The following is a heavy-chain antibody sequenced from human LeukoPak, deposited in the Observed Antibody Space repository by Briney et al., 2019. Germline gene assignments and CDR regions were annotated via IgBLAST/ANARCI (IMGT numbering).Heavy chain of an antibody. CDR2: INHTGST. D-gene: IGHD7-27*01. CDR1: GGSISSSSYC. J-gene: IGHJ3*02. Sequence: SETLSLTCTVSGGSISSSSYCWRWIRQSPGKGLEWIGEINHTGSTKYNPSLKSRVTISVDTSKNQFSLKLSSVTAADTAVYYCATWGIDIWGQGTMVTVSS. CDR3: ATWGIDI. V-gene: IGHV4-39*07.